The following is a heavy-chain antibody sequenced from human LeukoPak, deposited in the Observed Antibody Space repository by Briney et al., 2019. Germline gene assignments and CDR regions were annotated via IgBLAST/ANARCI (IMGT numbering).Heavy chain of an antibody. CDR3: ASADSSGYYR. D-gene: IGHD3-22*01. CDR2: IYYSGST. CDR1: GGSISSSSYY. J-gene: IGHJ4*02. V-gene: IGHV4-39*01. Sequence: SETLSLTCTVSGGSISSSSYYWGWIRQPPGKGLEWIGSIYYSGSTYYNPSLKSRVTISVDTSKNQFSPKLSSVTAADTAVYYCASADSSGYYRWGQGTLVTVSS.